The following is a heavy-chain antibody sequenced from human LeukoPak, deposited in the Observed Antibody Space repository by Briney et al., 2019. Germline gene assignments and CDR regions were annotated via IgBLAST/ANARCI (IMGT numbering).Heavy chain of an antibody. CDR1: SGSISNNNYF. CDR3: ARLSMKSKWFDP. V-gene: IGHV4-39*01. Sequence: SETLSLTCTVSSGSISNNNYFWGWIRQPPGKGLEWFGNIVYSGGTYYNPSLKSRVTISVDTSKNQFSLKLSSVTAADTAIYYCARLSMKSKWFDPWGQGTLVTVSS. J-gene: IGHJ5*02. CDR2: IVYSGGT.